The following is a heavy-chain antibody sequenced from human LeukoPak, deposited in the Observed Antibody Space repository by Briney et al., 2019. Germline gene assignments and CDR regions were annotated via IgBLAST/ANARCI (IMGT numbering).Heavy chain of an antibody. D-gene: IGHD4-17*01. CDR3: ARVNGDFPRNFDY. J-gene: IGHJ4*02. Sequence: SESLSLTCTVSGGSISSYYWSWIRQPPGKGLEWIGYIYYSGSTNYNPSLKSRVTISVDTSKNQFSLKLSSVTAADTAVYYCARVNGDFPRNFDYWGQGTLVTVS. CDR1: GGSISSYY. V-gene: IGHV4-59*01. CDR2: IYYSGST.